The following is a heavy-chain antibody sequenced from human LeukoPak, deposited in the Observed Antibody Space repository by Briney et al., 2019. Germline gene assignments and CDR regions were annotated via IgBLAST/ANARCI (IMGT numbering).Heavy chain of an antibody. V-gene: IGHV1-69*17. D-gene: IGHD2-15*01. CDR1: GGTFSSYT. Sequence: SSVKVSCKASGGTFSSYTICWVRQTPGQGLEWMGGIIPTIGIANYAQKFQGRVTITADKSTSTAYMELSSLRSEDTAVYYCARDHAAASPGCWGQGTLVTVSS. J-gene: IGHJ4*02. CDR2: IIPTIGIA. CDR3: ARDHAAASPGC.